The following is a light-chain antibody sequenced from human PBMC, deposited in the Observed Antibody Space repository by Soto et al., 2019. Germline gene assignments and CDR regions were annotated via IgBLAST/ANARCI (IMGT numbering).Light chain of an antibody. CDR2: EIN. Sequence: QSALTQPPSASGAPGQSGSSACTWSSSEVGAYDYVSWYQQHPGKAPKLMIYEINKRPSGVPDRFSGSKSGNTASLTVSGLQAEDEADYYCSSFAGSNNFPYVFGTGTKV. CDR3: SSFAGSNNFPYV. V-gene: IGLV2-8*01. CDR1: SSEVGAYDY. J-gene: IGLJ1*01.